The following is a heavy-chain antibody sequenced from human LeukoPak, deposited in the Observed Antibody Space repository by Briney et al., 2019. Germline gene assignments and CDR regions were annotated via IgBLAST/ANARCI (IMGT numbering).Heavy chain of an antibody. J-gene: IGHJ5*02. CDR1: GGSFSGYY. CDR2: IYTSGST. D-gene: IGHD6-13*01. CDR3: ARDGGRGIAAAGIFDP. Sequence: SETLSLTCAVYGGSFSGYYWSWIRQPPGKGLEWIGYIYTSGSTNYNPSLKSRVTISVDTSKNQFSLKLSSVTAADTAVYYCARDGGRGIAAAGIFDPWGQGTLVTVSS. V-gene: IGHV4-4*08.